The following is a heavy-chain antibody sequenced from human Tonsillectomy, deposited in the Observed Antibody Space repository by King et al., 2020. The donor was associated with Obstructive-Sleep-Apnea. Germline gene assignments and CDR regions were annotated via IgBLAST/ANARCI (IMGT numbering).Heavy chain of an antibody. CDR3: AKDNSSGWYRGLDY. J-gene: IGHJ4*02. D-gene: IGHD6-19*01. CDR2: ISCNSGII. CDR1: GFSFDDYA. V-gene: IGHV3-9*01. Sequence: VQLVESGGGLVQPGRSLRLSCAASGFSFDDYAMHWVRQAPGKGLEWVSGISCNSGIIGYADSVKGRFTISRDNAKNSLYLQMNSLRVEDTALYYCAKDNSSGWYRGLDYWGQGTLVTVSS.